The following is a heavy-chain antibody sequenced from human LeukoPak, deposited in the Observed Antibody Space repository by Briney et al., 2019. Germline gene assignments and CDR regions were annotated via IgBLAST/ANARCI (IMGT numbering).Heavy chain of an antibody. CDR1: GYSISSGYY. Sequence: SETLSLTCAVSGYSISSGYYWGWIRQPPGKGLEWIGCIYHSGSTYYNPSLKSRVTISVDTSKNQFSLNLSSVTAADTAVYYCAKVVRGVIYYYYYMDVWGKGTTVTVSS. D-gene: IGHD3-10*01. CDR2: IYHSGST. CDR3: AKVVRGVIYYYYYMDV. V-gene: IGHV4-38-2*01. J-gene: IGHJ6*03.